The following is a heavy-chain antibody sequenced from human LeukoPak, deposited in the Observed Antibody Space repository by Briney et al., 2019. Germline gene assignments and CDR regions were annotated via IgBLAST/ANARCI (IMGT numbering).Heavy chain of an antibody. J-gene: IGHJ4*02. V-gene: IGHV3-21*01. CDR3: ARGRDFWSGYDDY. Sequence: PGRSLRLSCAASGFTFSSYSMNWVRQAPGKGLEWVSSISSSSSYIYYADSVKGRFTISRDNAKNSLYLQMNSLRAEDTAVYYCARGRDFWSGYDDYWGQGTLVTVSS. CDR1: GFTFSSYS. CDR2: ISSSSSYI. D-gene: IGHD3-3*01.